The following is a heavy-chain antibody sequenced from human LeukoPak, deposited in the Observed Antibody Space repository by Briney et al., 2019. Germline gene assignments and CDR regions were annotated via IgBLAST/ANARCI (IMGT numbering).Heavy chain of an antibody. Sequence: GGSLGLSCVASGFPFSSYWMTWVRQAPGKGLEWVANIKQDGSKKSYVDSVKGRFTISRDNAKNSLYLQMNSLRAEDTAIYYCARDKSYSAVAGTSPLYWGQGTLVTVSS. V-gene: IGHV3-7*01. J-gene: IGHJ4*02. CDR2: IKQDGSKK. CDR3: ARDKSYSAVAGTSPLY. CDR1: GFPFSSYW. D-gene: IGHD6-19*01.